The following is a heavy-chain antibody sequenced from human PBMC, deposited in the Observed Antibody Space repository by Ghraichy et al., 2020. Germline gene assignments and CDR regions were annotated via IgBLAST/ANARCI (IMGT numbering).Heavy chain of an antibody. Sequence: GGSLRLSCAASGFTFSSYAMSWVRQAPGKGLEWVSAISGSGGSTYYADSVKGRFTISRDKAKNILYLQMNSLRAEDTAVYYCGKDCRGEGYGGVGYWGQGTLVTVSS. V-gene: IGHV3-23*01. D-gene: IGHD2-8*02. CDR2: ISGSGGST. CDR1: GFTFSSYA. CDR3: GKDCRGEGYGGVGY. J-gene: IGHJ4*02.